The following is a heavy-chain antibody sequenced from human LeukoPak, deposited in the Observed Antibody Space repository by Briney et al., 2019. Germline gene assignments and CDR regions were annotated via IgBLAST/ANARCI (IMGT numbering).Heavy chain of an antibody. V-gene: IGHV4-39*01. CDR1: GGSFSGYY. J-gene: IGHJ4*02. D-gene: IGHD2-2*01. Sequence: NASETLSLTCAVYGGSFSGYYWSWIRQPPGKGLEWIGSIYYSGSTYYNPSLKSRVTISVDTSKNQFSLKLSSVTAADTAVYYCARRAVPAAMNMVSDYWGQGTLVTVSS. CDR3: ARRAVPAAMNMVSDY. CDR2: IYYSGST.